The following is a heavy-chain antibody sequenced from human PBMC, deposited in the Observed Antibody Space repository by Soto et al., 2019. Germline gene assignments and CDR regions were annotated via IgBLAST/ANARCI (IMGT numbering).Heavy chain of an antibody. CDR3: ARDSKVVTPEYYYYGMDV. V-gene: IGHV3-21*01. D-gene: IGHD2-15*01. Sequence: GGSLRLSCAASGFTFSSYSMNWVRQAPGKGLEWVSSISSSSSYIYYADSVKGPFTISRGNAKNSLYLQMNSLRAEDTAVYYCARDSKVVTPEYYYYGMDVWGQGTTVTVSS. J-gene: IGHJ6*02. CDR1: GFTFSSYS. CDR2: ISSSSSYI.